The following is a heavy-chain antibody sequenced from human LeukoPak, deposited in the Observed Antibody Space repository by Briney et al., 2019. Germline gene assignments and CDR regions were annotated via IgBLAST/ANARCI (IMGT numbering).Heavy chain of an antibody. CDR1: GFTFSNAW. Sequence: PGGSLRLSCAASGFTFSNAWMSWVRQAPGKGLEWVGRIKSKTDGGATHYAAPVKGRFTISRDDSKNTLYLQMNSLKTEDTAVYYCTTEAYYYGSGAIKYFDYWGQGTLVTVSS. V-gene: IGHV3-15*01. CDR2: IKSKTDGGAT. CDR3: TTEAYYYGSGAIKYFDY. J-gene: IGHJ4*02. D-gene: IGHD3-22*01.